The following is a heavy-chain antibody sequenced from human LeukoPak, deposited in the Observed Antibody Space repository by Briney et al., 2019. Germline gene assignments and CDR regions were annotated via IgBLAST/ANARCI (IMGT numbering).Heavy chain of an antibody. Sequence: PGGSLRLSCAASGFTFSSYAMHWVRQAPGKGLEWVAVISYDGSNKYYADSVKGRFTISRDNSKNTLYLQMNSLRAEDTAVYYCARDRARFLEWLLLDYWGQGTPVTVSS. CDR3: ARDRARFLEWLLLDY. V-gene: IGHV3-30-3*01. CDR2: ISYDGSNK. CDR1: GFTFSSYA. D-gene: IGHD3-3*01. J-gene: IGHJ4*02.